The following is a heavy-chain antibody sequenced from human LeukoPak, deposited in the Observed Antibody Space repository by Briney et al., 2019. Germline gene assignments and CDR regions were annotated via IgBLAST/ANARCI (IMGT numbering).Heavy chain of an antibody. J-gene: IGHJ3*02. CDR1: GGSISSGSYY. V-gene: IGHV4-61*02. D-gene: IGHD3-22*01. CDR2: IYTSGST. Sequence: SQALSLTCTVSGGSISSGSYYWSWIRQPAGKGLEWIGRIYTSGSTNYNPSLKSRVTISVDTSKNQFSLKLSSVTAADTAVYYCARESGLDYDSSGYYYHPGAFDIWGQGTMVTVSS. CDR3: ARESGLDYDSSGYYYHPGAFDI.